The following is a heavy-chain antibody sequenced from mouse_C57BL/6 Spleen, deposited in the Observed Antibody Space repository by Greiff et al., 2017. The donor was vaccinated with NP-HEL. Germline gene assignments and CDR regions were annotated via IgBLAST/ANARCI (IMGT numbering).Heavy chain of an antibody. CDR1: GYTFTSYW. D-gene: IGHD1-1*01. J-gene: IGHJ4*01. V-gene: IGHV1-59*01. CDR3: ARDYGSYYYAMDY. CDR2: IDPSDSYT. Sequence: QVQLQQPGAELVRPGTSVKLSCKASGYTFTSYWMHWVKQRPGQGLEWIGVIDPSDSYTNYNQKFKGKATLTVDTSSSTAYLQLSSLTSEDSAVYYCARDYGSYYYAMDYWGQGTSVTVSS.